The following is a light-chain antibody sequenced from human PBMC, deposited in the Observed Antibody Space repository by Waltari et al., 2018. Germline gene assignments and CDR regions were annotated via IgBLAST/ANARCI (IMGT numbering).Light chain of an antibody. V-gene: IGKV3-11*01. J-gene: IGKJ1*01. Sequence: EIVLTQSPGTLSLSPGERATLSCRASQSVSNMLAWYQQKPGQAPRLLIYDTSNRATDIPARFSGSGSGTDFTLTISSLEPEDFAVYYCQQRSNWPPTFGQGTKVEI. CDR2: DTS. CDR3: QQRSNWPPT. CDR1: QSVSNM.